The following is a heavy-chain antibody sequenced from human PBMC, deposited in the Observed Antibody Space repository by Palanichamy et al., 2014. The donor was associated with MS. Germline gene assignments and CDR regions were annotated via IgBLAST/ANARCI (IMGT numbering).Heavy chain of an antibody. Sequence: QVQTAAVRSTDXLKPSQTLSLTCAISGDSVSSNSAAWNWIRQSPSRGLEWLGRTYYRSKWYIDYAVSMKSRLTINPDTSKNRFSLQLNSVTPEDTADYYCAKDFCDSSGSCWGMDVWGQGTTVTVSS. V-gene: IGHV6-1*01. CDR3: AKDFCDSSGSCWGMDV. CDR2: TYYRSKWYI. J-gene: IGHJ6*02. D-gene: IGHD3-22*01. CDR1: GDSVSSNSAA.